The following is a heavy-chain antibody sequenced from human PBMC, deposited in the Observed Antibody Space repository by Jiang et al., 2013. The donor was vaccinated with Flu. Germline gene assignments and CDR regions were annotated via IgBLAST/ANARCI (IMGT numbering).Heavy chain of an antibody. CDR3: ARSGGTTIDYYFFYMDV. Sequence: GAEVKKPGASVKVSCRASGYTFSNYGINWVRQAPEQGLEWMGWISPYNDNTNYAPKFQDRVTITTDTSTRTAYLEVRRLRSDDTAVYYCARSGGTTIDYYFFYMDVWGRGTTVTVSS. D-gene: IGHD1/OR15-1a*01. CDR1: GYTFSNYG. V-gene: IGHV1-18*04. J-gene: IGHJ6*03. CDR2: ISPYNDNT.